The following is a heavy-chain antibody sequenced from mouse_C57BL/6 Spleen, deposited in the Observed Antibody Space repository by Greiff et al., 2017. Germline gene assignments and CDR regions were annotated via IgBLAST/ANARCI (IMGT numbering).Heavy chain of an antibody. J-gene: IGHJ2*01. CDR1: GFTFTDYY. V-gene: IGHV7-3*01. Sequence: DVKLVESGGGLVQPGGSLSLSCAASGFTFTDYYMSWVRQPPGKALEWLGFIRNKANGYTTEYSASVKGRFTISRDNSQSILYLQMNALRAEDSATYYCARTSSHFDYWGQGTTLTVSA. CDR3: ARTSSHFDY. D-gene: IGHD1-1*01. CDR2: IRNKANGYTT.